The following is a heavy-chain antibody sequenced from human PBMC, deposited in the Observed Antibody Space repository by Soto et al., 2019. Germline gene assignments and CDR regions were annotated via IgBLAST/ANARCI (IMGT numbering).Heavy chain of an antibody. CDR1: GFTFSSYA. CDR3: AKFTGYSSGWFHY. V-gene: IGHV3-23*01. CDR2: ISGSGGST. J-gene: IGHJ4*02. Sequence: GGSLRLSCAASGFTFSSYAMSWVRQAPGKGLECVSAISGSGGSTYYADSVKGRFTISRDNSKNTVYLQMNSLRAEDTAVYYCAKFTGYSSGWFHYWGQGTLVTVSS. D-gene: IGHD6-19*01.